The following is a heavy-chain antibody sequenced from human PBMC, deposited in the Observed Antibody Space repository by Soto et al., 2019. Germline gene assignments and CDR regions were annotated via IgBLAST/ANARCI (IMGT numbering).Heavy chain of an antibody. J-gene: IGHJ4*02. CDR3: ARALRQYHFWSGYYIS. Sequence: PSETLSLTCAVYGGSFSGYYWSWIRQPPWKGLEWIGEINHSGSTNYNPSLKSRVTISVDTSKNQFSLKLSSVTAADTAVYYCARALRQYHFWSGYYISWGQGTLVTVSS. CDR1: GGSFSGYY. CDR2: INHSGST. V-gene: IGHV4-34*01. D-gene: IGHD3-3*01.